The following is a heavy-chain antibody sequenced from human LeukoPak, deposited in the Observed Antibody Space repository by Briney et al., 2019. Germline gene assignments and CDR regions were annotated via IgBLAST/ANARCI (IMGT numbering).Heavy chain of an antibody. CDR3: ARDNPDYGDYHWGLLSSVAFDI. D-gene: IGHD4-17*01. CDR1: GFTFSSYW. CDR2: VKQDGSEK. Sequence: GGSLRLSCAASGFTFSSYWMSWVRQAPGKGLEWVANVKQDGSEKYYVDPVKGRFTISRDNAKNSLYLQMNSLRAEDTAVYYCARDNPDYGDYHWGLLSSVAFDIWGQGTMVTVSS. V-gene: IGHV3-7*03. J-gene: IGHJ3*02.